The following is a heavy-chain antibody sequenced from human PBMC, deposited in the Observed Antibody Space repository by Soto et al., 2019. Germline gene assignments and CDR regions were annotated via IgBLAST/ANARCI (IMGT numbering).Heavy chain of an antibody. D-gene: IGHD3-10*01. V-gene: IGHV4-30-4*01. CDR3: ARDYASGSGPEY. CDR1: GGSITSGDYY. CDR2: IYYSGTT. Sequence: NPSETLSLTCTVSGGSITSGDYYWSWIRQPPGKGLEWIGYIYYSGTTYYSPSLKSRVTISADRSRNQFSPKLNSVTAADTAVYYCARDYASGSGPEYWGQGTLVTVSS. J-gene: IGHJ4*02.